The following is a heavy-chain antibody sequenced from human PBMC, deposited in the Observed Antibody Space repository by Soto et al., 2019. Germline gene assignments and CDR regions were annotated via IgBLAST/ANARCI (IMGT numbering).Heavy chain of an antibody. J-gene: IGHJ5*02. CDR2: VNPNTGVT. CDR3: TTLRLDP. V-gene: IGHV1-2*02. D-gene: IGHD3-9*01. Sequence: GPSVKVSCKASGYTFTAFCMNWVRQAPGQGLEWMGWVNPNTGVTKYAQKFQGRVTMTRDTSINTAYMELSGLTSDDTAVYYCTTLRLDPWGQGTLVTVSS. CDR1: GYTFTAFC.